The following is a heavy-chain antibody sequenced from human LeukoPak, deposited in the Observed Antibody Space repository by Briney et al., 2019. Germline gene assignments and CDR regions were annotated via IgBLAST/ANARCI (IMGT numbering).Heavy chain of an antibody. D-gene: IGHD2-2*01. Sequence: GGSLRLSCAASKFTFRSYAMSWVRQAPGKGLEWVSAISGSGGLTFYADCVKGRFTVSRDNSKNTLYLQMNSLGAEDTAVYYCAKDWSSSTYNYHYDMDVWGQGTTVTVSS. CDR2: ISGSGGLT. J-gene: IGHJ6*02. CDR3: AKDWSSSTYNYHYDMDV. V-gene: IGHV3-23*01. CDR1: KFTFRSYA.